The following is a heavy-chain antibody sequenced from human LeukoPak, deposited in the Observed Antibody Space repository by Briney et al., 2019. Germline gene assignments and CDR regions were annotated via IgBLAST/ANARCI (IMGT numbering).Heavy chain of an antibody. J-gene: IGHJ5*02. CDR2: VYHSGST. CDR3: AREDSGTSGYVFDP. V-gene: IGHV4-59*01. D-gene: IGHD3-22*01. CDR1: GGSISNYY. Sequence: PSETLSLTCTVSGGSISNYYWSWIRQPPGKGLEWIGNVYHSGSTSYNPSLKSRVTISRDTSKNQFSLRLTSVTAADTAVYYCAREDSGTSGYVFDPWGQGTLVTVSS.